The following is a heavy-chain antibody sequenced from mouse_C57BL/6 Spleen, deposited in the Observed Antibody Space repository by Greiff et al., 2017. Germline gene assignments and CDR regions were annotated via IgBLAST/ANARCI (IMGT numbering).Heavy chain of an antibody. CDR3: ARFYDFLYYYAVDY. CDR2: IYWDDDK. Sequence: QVTLKVSGPGILQSSQTLSLTCSFSGFSLSTSGMGVSWLRQPSGMGLEWLANIYWDDDKRNHPSMKSRRTISTDTSRNQVFLKSTSEDTADTATYYCARFYDFLYYYAVDYWGQGTSVTVSS. CDR1: GFSLSTSGMG. D-gene: IGHD2-3*01. J-gene: IGHJ4*01. V-gene: IGHV8-12*01.